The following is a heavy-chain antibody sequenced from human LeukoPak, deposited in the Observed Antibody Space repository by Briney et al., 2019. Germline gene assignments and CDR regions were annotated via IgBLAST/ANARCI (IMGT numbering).Heavy chain of an antibody. J-gene: IGHJ6*02. Sequence: PGGSLRLSCAASGFTFSSYSMNWVRQAPGKGLEWVSSISSSSSYIYYADSVKGRFTISRDNAKNSLYLQMNSLRAEDTAVYYCARAPAFLGIAADSPLYGMDVWGQGTTVTVSS. CDR1: GFTFSSYS. CDR3: ARAPAFLGIAADSPLYGMDV. D-gene: IGHD6-13*01. CDR2: ISSSSSYI. V-gene: IGHV3-21*01.